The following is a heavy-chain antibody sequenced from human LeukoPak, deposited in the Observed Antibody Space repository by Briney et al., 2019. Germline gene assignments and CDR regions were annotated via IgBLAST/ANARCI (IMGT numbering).Heavy chain of an antibody. CDR2: INHSGST. J-gene: IGHJ5*02. CDR3: ARGMTGPTWIQLTRNWFDP. D-gene: IGHD5-18*01. Sequence: PSETLSLTCAVYGGSFSGYYWSWIRQPPGKGLEWIGEINHSGSTNYNPSLKSRVTISVDTSKNQFSLKLSSVTAADTAVYYCARGMTGPTWIQLTRNWFDPWGQGTLVTVSS. CDR1: GGSFSGYY. V-gene: IGHV4-34*01.